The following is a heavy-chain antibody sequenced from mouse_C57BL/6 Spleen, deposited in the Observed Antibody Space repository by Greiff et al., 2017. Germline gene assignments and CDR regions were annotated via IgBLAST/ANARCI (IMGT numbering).Heavy chain of an antibody. V-gene: IGHV1-20*01. CDR3: AREGYYDYAWFAF. CDR1: GYSFTGYF. Sequence: EVQRVESGPELVKPGDSVKISCKASGYSFTGYFMNWVMQSHGKSLEWIGRINPYNGDTFYNQKFKGKATLTVDKSSSTAHMELRSLTSEDSAVYYCAREGYYDYAWFAFWGTGTLVTVSA. D-gene: IGHD2-4*01. J-gene: IGHJ3*01. CDR2: INPYNGDT.